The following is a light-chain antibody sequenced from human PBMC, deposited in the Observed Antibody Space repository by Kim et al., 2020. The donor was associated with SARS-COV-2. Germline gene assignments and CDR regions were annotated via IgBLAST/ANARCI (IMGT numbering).Light chain of an antibody. CDR1: QSVLNSSKNKNY. Sequence: DIVMTQSPDSLAVSLGERATINCKSSQSVLNSSKNKNYLAWYQEKPGQPPKLLVYWASTRESGVPDRFSGSGSGTDFTLTISSLQAEDVAVYYCQQYYTTPITFGQGTRLEIK. CDR3: QQYYTTPIT. CDR2: WAS. V-gene: IGKV4-1*01. J-gene: IGKJ5*01.